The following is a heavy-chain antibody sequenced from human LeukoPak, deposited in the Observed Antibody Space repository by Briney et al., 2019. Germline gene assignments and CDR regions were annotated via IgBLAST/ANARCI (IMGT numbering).Heavy chain of an antibody. D-gene: IGHD3-10*01. CDR1: GFTFSSFE. V-gene: IGHV3-48*03. CDR3: VRDGYYGHDSFDI. CDR2: ISASGSAN. J-gene: IGHJ3*02. Sequence: GGSLRLSCAASGFTFSSFEMYWVRQAPGKGLEWVSYISASGSANYYVDSVKGRFTISRDNAKNSLYLQMNSLRAEDTAVYYCVRDGYYGHDSFDIWGQGTMVTVSS.